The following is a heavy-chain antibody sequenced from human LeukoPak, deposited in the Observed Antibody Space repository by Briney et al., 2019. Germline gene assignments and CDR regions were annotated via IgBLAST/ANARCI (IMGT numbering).Heavy chain of an antibody. D-gene: IGHD1-20*01. CDR2: IDPSGGDT. CDR1: GYTFTSYY. CDR3: ARGGNWNDGSWFDP. J-gene: IGHJ5*02. Sequence: GASVKVSCKASGYTFTSYYMHWVRLAPGQGLEWMGIIDPSGGDTTYAPKFQDRVTMTRDTSTSTVYMELKSLRSEDTAVYYCARGGNWNDGSWFDPWGQGTLVTVSS. V-gene: IGHV1-46*01.